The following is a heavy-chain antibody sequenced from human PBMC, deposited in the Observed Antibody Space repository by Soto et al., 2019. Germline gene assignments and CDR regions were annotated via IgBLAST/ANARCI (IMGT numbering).Heavy chain of an antibody. CDR3: ARDGYYYALDV. CDR1: GFAFSGPW. V-gene: IGHV3-7*01. Sequence: GSLRLSCAASGFAFSGPWMSWVRQAPGKGLEWVAKIRPDGSEIYYVDSVRGRFTISRDNAKSSLFLQMNSLRADDTAVYYCARDGYYYALDVWGQGTTVTVSS. J-gene: IGHJ6*02. CDR2: IRPDGSEI.